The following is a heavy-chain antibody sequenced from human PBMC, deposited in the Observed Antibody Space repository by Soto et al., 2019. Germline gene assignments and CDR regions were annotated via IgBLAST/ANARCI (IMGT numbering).Heavy chain of an antibody. CDR2: IYYSGRT. D-gene: IGHD3-3*01. V-gene: IGHV4-39*01. J-gene: IGHJ5*02. Sequence: HLQLQESGPGLVKPSETLSLTCTVSAGSVSSSSDYWGLIRQPPGKGLEWIGSIYYSGRTYYDPSLKSRVTMTVDTSKNQFSLNLTSVTAADTAVYYCARQPPTWSHNWLDPWGQGTLVIVSS. CDR1: AGSVSSSSDY. CDR3: ARQPPTWSHNWLDP.